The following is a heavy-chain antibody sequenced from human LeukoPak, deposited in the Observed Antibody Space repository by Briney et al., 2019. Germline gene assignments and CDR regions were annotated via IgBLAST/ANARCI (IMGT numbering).Heavy chain of an antibody. CDR2: ISYDGSNK. J-gene: IGHJ4*02. CDR1: GFTFSSYG. V-gene: IGHV3-30*18. CDR3: AKEYDDILTGYSGGFDY. Sequence: GGSLRLSCAASGFTFSSYGMHWVRQAPGKGLEWVAVISYDGSNKYYADSVKGRFTISRDNSKNTLYLQVNSLRAEDTAVYYCAKEYDDILTGYSGGFDYWGQGTLVTVSS. D-gene: IGHD3-9*01.